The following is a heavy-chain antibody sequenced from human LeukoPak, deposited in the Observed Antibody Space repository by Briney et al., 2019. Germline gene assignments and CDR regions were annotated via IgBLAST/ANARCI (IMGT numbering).Heavy chain of an antibody. CDR1: GGSISSYY. CDR2: IYYSGST. D-gene: IGHD6-13*01. V-gene: IGHV4-59*01. J-gene: IGHJ2*01. CDR3: ARVYYSRSYDYWYFDL. Sequence: SETLSLTCSVSGGSISSYYWSWIRQPPGKGLEWIGYIYYSGSTNYNPSLKGRVIISVDTSKNQFSLKLSSVTAADTAFYYCARVYYSRSYDYWYFDLWGRGTLVTVSS.